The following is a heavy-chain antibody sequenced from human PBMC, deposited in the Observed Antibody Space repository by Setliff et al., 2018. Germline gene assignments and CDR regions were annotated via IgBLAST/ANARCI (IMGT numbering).Heavy chain of an antibody. CDR3: TRSSSYGMRYWFDS. D-gene: IGHD3-10*01. CDR1: GYTFTNYA. J-gene: IGHJ5*01. CDR2: INPDSGDT. V-gene: IGHV1-2*02. Sequence: GASVKVSCKASGYTFTNYAMNWVRQAPGQGLEWMGWINPDSGDTHSPQKFQGRVTMTRDTSMSTVYMELTRLTSDDTAVYYCTRSSSYGMRYWFDSWGQGPLVTVSS.